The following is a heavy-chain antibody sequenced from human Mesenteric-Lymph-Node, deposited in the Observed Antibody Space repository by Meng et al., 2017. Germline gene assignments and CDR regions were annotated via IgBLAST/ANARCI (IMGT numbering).Heavy chain of an antibody. CDR3: ARAEWNYATY. CDR2: IYSGGST. D-gene: IGHD1-7*01. J-gene: IGHJ4*02. CDR1: VFTVSSNY. Sequence: EVQLVESGGGLVQPAGSLRLSCAASVFTVSSNYMSWVRQAPGKGLEWVSVIYSGGSTYYADSVKGRFTISRDNSKNTLYLQMNSLRAEDTAVYYCARAEWNYATYWGQGTLVTVSS. V-gene: IGHV3-66*01.